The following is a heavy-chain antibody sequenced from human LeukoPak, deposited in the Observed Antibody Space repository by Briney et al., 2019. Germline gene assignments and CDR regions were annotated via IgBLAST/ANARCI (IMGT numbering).Heavy chain of an antibody. V-gene: IGHV3-7*03. CDR1: GFIFKDYW. CDR2: IKQDGSEK. Sequence: GGSLRLSCAASGFIFKDYWMIWVRQAPGNGLEWVANIKQDGSEKYYVASVKGRFTISRDNAKNSLYLQMNTLRAEDTAMYYCAKDAQTRSRWFDPRGQGTRVTVSS. CDR3: AKDAQTRSRWFDP. D-gene: IGHD3-16*01. J-gene: IGHJ5*02.